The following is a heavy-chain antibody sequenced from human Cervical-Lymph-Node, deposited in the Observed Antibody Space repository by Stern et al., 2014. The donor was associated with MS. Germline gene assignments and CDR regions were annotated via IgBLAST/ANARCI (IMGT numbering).Heavy chain of an antibody. CDR1: GGSFKSYA. J-gene: IGHJ5*02. D-gene: IGHD3-10*01. CDR3: ARERSIHYPAFAP. CDR2: IVTMCAKA. V-gene: IGHV1-69*01. Sequence: MQLVESGAEVKKPGSSVRVSCKASGGSFKSYAFNWLRQAPGQGLEWMGDIVTMCAKANYAQKFQGRVTVTADEATNTVYMELSFLTSEDTAVYYCARERSIHYPAFAPWGQGTLVTVSS.